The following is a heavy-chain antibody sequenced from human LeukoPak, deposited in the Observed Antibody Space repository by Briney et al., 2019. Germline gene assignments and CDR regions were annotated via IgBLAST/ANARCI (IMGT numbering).Heavy chain of an antibody. D-gene: IGHD5-12*01. Sequence: SETLSLTCTVSGGSISSSSYYWGWIRQPPGKGLEWIGSLYYSGSTYYNPSLKSRVTISVDTSKNQFSLKLNSVTAADTAVYYCARYSGYDFYSWGQGTLVTVSS. CDR3: ARYSGYDFYS. CDR1: GGSISSSSYY. V-gene: IGHV4-39*07. J-gene: IGHJ4*02. CDR2: LYYSGST.